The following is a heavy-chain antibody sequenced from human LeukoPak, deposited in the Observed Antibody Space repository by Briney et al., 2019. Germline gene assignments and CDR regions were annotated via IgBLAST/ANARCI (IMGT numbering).Heavy chain of an antibody. CDR3: ARDQVVVVVPVGSSRVPSPVDLNYYFYGMDV. CDR1: GYTFTHYY. Sequence: DSVKVSCKASGYTFTHYYMHWVRQAPGQGLEWLGVINPSGGNTTFAQKFQGRVTMTRDTSTNTVYMELSSLRSEDTAVYYCARDQVVVVVPVGSSRVPSPVDLNYYFYGMDVWGQGTTVTVSS. D-gene: IGHD2-2*01. CDR2: INPSGGNT. V-gene: IGHV1-46*01. J-gene: IGHJ6*02.